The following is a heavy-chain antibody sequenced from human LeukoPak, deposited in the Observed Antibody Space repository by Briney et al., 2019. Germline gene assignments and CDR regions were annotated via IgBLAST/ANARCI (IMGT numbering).Heavy chain of an antibody. CDR1: GYSISSGYY. CDR2: IYHSGST. V-gene: IGHV4-38-2*02. J-gene: IGHJ4*02. CDR3: ARVPTHPPSITHYYFDY. Sequence: KTSETLSLTCTVSGYSISSGYYWGWIRQPPGKGLEWIGSIYHSGSTYYNPSLKSRVTISVDASKNQFSLKLSSVTAADTAVYYCARVPTHPPSITHYYFDYWGQGTLVTVSS. D-gene: IGHD3-10*01.